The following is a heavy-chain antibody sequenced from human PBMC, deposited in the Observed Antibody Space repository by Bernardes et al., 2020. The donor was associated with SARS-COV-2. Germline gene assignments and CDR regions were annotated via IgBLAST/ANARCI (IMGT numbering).Heavy chain of an antibody. Sequence: SETLSLTCAVYGGSFSGCYWNWIRKRPGKGLEWIGDINHSGSTNYNPSLKSRVTISVDTSKNQFSLKLSSVTAADTAVYYCARGRSGRDGYPKPGDYWGQGTLVTVSS. CDR3: ARGRSGRDGYPKPGDY. CDR2: INHSGST. V-gene: IGHV4-34*01. D-gene: IGHD5-12*01. J-gene: IGHJ4*02. CDR1: GGSFSGCY.